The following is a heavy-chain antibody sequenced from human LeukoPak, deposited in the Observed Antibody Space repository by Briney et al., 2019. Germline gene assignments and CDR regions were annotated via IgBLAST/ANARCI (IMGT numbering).Heavy chain of an antibody. CDR2: IDWDDDK. Sequence: SGPTLVKPTETLTLTCTVSGFSLSNARMGVSWIRQPPGKALEWLARIDWDDDKYYSTSLKTRLTISKDTSKNQVVLTMTNMDPVDTATYYCARTHPLNYGSGSYFDYWGQGTLVTVSS. CDR1: GFSLSNARMG. J-gene: IGHJ4*02. CDR3: ARTHPLNYGSGSYFDY. V-gene: IGHV2-70*11. D-gene: IGHD3-10*01.